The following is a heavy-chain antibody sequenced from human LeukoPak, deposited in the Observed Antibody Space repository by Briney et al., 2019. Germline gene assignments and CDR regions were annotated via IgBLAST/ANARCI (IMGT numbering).Heavy chain of an antibody. CDR1: GFTFSDYY. J-gene: IGHJ4*02. V-gene: IGHV3-11*04. CDR2: ISSSGSTI. CDR3: AKDRGGITWLFDY. D-gene: IGHD1-20*01. Sequence: GGSLRLSCAASGFTFSDYYMSWIRQAPGKGLEWVSYISSSGSTIYYAGSVKGRFTISRDNSKNTLYLQMNSLRPEDTAVYYCAKDRGGITWLFDYWGQGTLVTVSS.